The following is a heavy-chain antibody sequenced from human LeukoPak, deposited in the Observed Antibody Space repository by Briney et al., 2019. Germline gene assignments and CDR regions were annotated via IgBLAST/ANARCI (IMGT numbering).Heavy chain of an antibody. CDR1: GGSISSYY. CDR2: IYYSGST. CDR3: ARQGQLVPDFDY. Sequence: SETLSLTCTVSGGSISSYYWSWIRQPPGKGLEWIGYIYYSGSTNYNPSLKSRVTISVDTSKNQFSLKLSSVTAADTAVYYCARQGQLVPDFDYWGQETLVTVSS. V-gene: IGHV4-59*08. J-gene: IGHJ4*02. D-gene: IGHD6-6*01.